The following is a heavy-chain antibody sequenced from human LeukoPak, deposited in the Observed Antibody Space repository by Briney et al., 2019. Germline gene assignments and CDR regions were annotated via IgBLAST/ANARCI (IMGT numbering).Heavy chain of an antibody. Sequence: ASVKVSCKASGYTFTSFALHWVRQAPGQSLEWMGWINAGNGNTKYSQKFQGRVTIIRDTSATTAYMELSSLRSEDTAVYYCARDGGYNGDEPREMDYWGQGTLVTVSS. J-gene: IGHJ4*02. CDR1: GYTFTSFA. CDR3: ARDGGYNGDEPREMDY. V-gene: IGHV1-3*01. D-gene: IGHD5-12*01. CDR2: INAGNGNT.